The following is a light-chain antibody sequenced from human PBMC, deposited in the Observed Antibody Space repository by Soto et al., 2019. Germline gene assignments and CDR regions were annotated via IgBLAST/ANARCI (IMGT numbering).Light chain of an antibody. CDR1: QSILRN. J-gene: IGKJ1*01. V-gene: IGKV3-15*01. CDR2: GAS. Sequence: EIVMTPSPATLSFPPGERANLPFRATQSILRNLAWYQHKPGQPPRLLIYGASTRATGIPGRFSGSGSGTEFTLTISSLQSEDFAVYYCQHYYNWPRTFGQGTKVDNK. CDR3: QHYYNWPRT.